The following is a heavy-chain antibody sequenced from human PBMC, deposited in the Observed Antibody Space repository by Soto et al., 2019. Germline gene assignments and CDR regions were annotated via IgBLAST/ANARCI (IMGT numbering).Heavy chain of an antibody. Sequence: EVQILESGGDLVQPGGSLRLSCVVSGLSLNNYAIAWVRHAPGKGLEFVSTIDVLDGAWYSNSVRGRLAISRDVSRNTVYLKMSILRVEDTPIYFCSDWRAGGPVNLDHWGPGTRVTVSS. CDR3: SDWRAGGPVNLDH. J-gene: IGHJ4*02. CDR1: GLSLNNYA. CDR2: IDVLDGA. V-gene: IGHV3-23*01. D-gene: IGHD2-15*01.